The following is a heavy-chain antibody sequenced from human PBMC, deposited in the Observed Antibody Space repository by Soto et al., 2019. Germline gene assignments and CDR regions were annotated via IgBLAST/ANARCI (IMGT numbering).Heavy chain of an antibody. CDR2: IRNKTNNYAT. V-gene: IGHV3-73*02. CDR1: GFNFRDSA. D-gene: IGHD5-18*01. Sequence: EVQLVESGGGLVQPGGSLKLSCAASGFNFRDSAMHWVHQASGKGLEWVGRIRNKTNNYATAFNAPVKGRFTISRDDSKNMVYLQMNSLKLDDTAVYYCTSRRDWTAVDPLDYWGQGTLVTVSS. J-gene: IGHJ4*02. CDR3: TSRRDWTAVDPLDY.